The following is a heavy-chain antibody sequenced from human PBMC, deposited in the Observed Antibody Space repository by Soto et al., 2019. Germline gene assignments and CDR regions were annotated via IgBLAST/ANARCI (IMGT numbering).Heavy chain of an antibody. CDR1: DGSISPYY. CDR3: ARLGGYYQSLDS. V-gene: IGHV4-59*08. CDR2: IYYAGTT. J-gene: IGHJ4*02. Sequence: QVQLQESGPGLVKPSETLSLSCTVSDGSISPYYWSWIRQPPGKGLEWIGYIYYAGTTTYNPSLKSRVSLSIDTATSEVSLNLTSVTAADTAVYYCARLGGYYQSLDSWGQGTVVTVSS. D-gene: IGHD3-22*01.